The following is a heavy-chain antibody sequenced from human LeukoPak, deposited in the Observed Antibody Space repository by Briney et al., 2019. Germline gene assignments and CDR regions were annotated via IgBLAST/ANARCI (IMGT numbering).Heavy chain of an antibody. CDR1: GGSISSGDHY. V-gene: IGHV4-61*08. CDR3: ARHVDQWLTPFDY. CDR2: IYYTGST. D-gene: IGHD6-19*01. Sequence: SETLSLTCTVPGGSISSGDHYWSWIRQPPGKGLEWIGYIYYTGSTNYNPSLKSRVTISVDTSKNQFSLRLSSVTAADTAVYYGARHVDQWLTPFDYWGQGTLVTVSS. J-gene: IGHJ4*02.